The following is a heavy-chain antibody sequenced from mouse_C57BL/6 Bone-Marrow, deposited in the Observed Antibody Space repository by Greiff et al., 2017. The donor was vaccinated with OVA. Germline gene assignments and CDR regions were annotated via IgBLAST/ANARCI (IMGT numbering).Heavy chain of an antibody. J-gene: IGHJ1*03. CDR1: GFTFSNYW. Sequence: EVKLVESGGGLVQPGGSMKLSCVASGFTFSNYWMNWVRQSPEKGLEWVAQIRLKSDNYATHYAESVKGRFTISRDDSKSSVYLQMNNLRAEDTGIYYCTGFRSSYGYWYFDVWGTGTTVTVSS. CDR3: TGFRSSYGYWYFDV. CDR2: IRLKSDNYAT. D-gene: IGHD1-1*01. V-gene: IGHV6-3*01.